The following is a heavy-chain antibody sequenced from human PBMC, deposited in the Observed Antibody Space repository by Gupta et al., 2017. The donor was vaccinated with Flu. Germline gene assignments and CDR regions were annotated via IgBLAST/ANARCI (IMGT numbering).Heavy chain of an antibody. CDR2: RKNDDSEK. CDR1: YG. V-gene: IGHV3-7*01. J-gene: IGHJ5*01. CDR3: AKGAHDSKYRWFDS. Sequence: YGMSGVRQAPGRGVEWVASRKNDDSEKDDVDSVKGRFTISKGSARTSLFLQRNSLRVEDTAVYFCAKGAHDSKYRWFDSWGQGTLVSVSS. D-gene: IGHD4-4*01.